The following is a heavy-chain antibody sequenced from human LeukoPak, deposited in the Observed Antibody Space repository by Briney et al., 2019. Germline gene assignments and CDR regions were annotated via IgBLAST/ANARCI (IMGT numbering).Heavy chain of an antibody. J-gene: IGHJ4*02. CDR2: ISGDGRST. Sequence: GGSLRLSCAATGFTFSSNWMHWVRQAPGKGLVWVSRISGDGRSTTYADSVKGRFTISRDNAKNTLYLQMNSLRAEDTTVYYCARAPWELDDWGQGTLVPVSS. D-gene: IGHD1-26*01. CDR1: GFTFSSNW. CDR3: ARAPWELDD. V-gene: IGHV3-74*01.